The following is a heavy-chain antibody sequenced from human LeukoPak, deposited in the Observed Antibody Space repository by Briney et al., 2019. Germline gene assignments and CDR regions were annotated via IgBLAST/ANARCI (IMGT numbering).Heavy chain of an antibody. CDR3: AKGHSDIVVVVTAKSDSFDY. V-gene: IGHV3-53*01. Sequence: GGSLRLSCAASGFTVSSNYMSWVRQAPGKGLEWVSVIYSGGSTYYADSVKGRFTISRDNSKKTLYLRMNSLRAEDTAVYYCAKGHSDIVVVVTAKSDSFDYWGQGTLVTVSS. CDR1: GFTVSSNY. J-gene: IGHJ4*02. D-gene: IGHD2-15*01. CDR2: IYSGGST.